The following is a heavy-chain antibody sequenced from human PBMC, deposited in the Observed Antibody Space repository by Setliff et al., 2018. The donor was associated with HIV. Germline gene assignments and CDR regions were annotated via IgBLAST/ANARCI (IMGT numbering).Heavy chain of an antibody. D-gene: IGHD1-1*01. CDR1: GLSLSTSGVG. CDR3: AYSGRQLRGPYFDF. CDR2: IYWNNNK. Sequence: SGPTLVNPTQTLTLTCTFSGLSLSTSGVGVGWIRQSPGKALEWLAFIYWNNNKHYSTSLKSRLTVTMDTSKNRVVFTMTNMDPVDTATYYCAYSGRQLRGPYFDFWGQGTPGTVAS. J-gene: IGHJ4*02. V-gene: IGHV2-5*01.